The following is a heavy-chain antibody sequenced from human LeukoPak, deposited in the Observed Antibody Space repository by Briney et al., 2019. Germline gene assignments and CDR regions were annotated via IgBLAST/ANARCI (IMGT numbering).Heavy chain of an antibody. CDR1: GFTFSSYA. V-gene: IGHV3-23*01. J-gene: IGHJ4*02. CDR3: AKAHSSSWYYFDY. Sequence: AGGSLRLSCAASGFTFSSYAMSWVRQAPGKGLEWVSIISGSGGNTYYADSMKGRFTISRDNSKNTLYLQMNSLRAEDTAVYYCAKAHSSSWYYFDYWGQGTLVTVSS. CDR2: ISGSGGNT. D-gene: IGHD6-13*01.